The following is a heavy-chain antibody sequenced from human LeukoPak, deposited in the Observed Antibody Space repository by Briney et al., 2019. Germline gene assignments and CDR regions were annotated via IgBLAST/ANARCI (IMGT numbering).Heavy chain of an antibody. D-gene: IGHD3-10*01. Sequence: SSETLSLTCTVSGGSISSYYWSWIRQPAGKGLEWIGRIYSGSTNYNPSLKSRVTVSVDTSKNQFSLNLNSVTAADTAVYYCARARGEVSVDYWGQGTLVTVSS. V-gene: IGHV4-4*07. J-gene: IGHJ4*02. CDR2: IYSGST. CDR1: GGSISSYY. CDR3: ARARGEVSVDY.